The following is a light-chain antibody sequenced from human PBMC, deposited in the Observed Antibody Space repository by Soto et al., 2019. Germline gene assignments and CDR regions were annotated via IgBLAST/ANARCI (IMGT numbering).Light chain of an antibody. CDR3: QVWDSSSDHGDVV. Sequence: SYELTQPPSVSVAPGKTAGITCGGNNIGSKSVHWYQQKPGQAPVLVIYYDSDRPSGIPERFSGSNSGNTATLTISRVEAGDEADYYCQVWDSSSDHGDVVFGGGTKLTVL. CDR1: NIGSKS. CDR2: YDS. J-gene: IGLJ2*01. V-gene: IGLV3-21*04.